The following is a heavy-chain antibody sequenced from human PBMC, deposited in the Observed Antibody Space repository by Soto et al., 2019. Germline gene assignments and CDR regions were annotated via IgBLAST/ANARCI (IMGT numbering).Heavy chain of an antibody. D-gene: IGHD3-16*01. V-gene: IGHV4-59*11. CDR2: IYYSGST. CDR1: DGNIRSHY. CDR3: ARRYGGKFEY. J-gene: IGHJ4*02. Sequence: ASLTLSLTNTVVDGNIRSHYCRRIRQPPGKGLEWIGYIYYSGSTNYNPSLKSRVTISVDTSKNQFSLKLSSVTAADTAVYYCARRYGGKFEYWGQGTLVTVSS.